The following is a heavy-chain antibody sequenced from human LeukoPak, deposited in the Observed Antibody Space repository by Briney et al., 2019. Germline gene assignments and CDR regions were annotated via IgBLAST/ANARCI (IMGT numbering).Heavy chain of an antibody. Sequence: PGGSLRLSCAASGFTFDDYAMHWVRQAPGKGLEWVSGISRNSGSIGYADSVKGRFTISRDNAKNSLYLQMNSLRAEDTAWYYCAKISSASGGTGLGADAFNIGGQGTMVTV. CDR1: GFTFDDYA. D-gene: IGHD1-14*01. CDR3: AKISSASGGTGLGADAFNI. V-gene: IGHV3-9*01. CDR2: ISRNSGSI. J-gene: IGHJ3*02.